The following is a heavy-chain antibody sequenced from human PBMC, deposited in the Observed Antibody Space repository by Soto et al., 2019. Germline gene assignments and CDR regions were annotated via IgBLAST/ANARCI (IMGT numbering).Heavy chain of an antibody. J-gene: IGHJ5*02. CDR3: ARDSSGYTAWFDP. V-gene: IGHV1-18*01. D-gene: IGHD3-22*01. CDR1: GCTFISYV. Sequence: GSVKVFCKASGCTFISYVISWLGQALGQELEWMVWISAYNGNTNYAQKLQGRFTITTHTSTSTAYMELRGLRSDDTAVYYCARDSSGYTAWFDPWGQGTLVTVSS. CDR2: ISAYNGNT.